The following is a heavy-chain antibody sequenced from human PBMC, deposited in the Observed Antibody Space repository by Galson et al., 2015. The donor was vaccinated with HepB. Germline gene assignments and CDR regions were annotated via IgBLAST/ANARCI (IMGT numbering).Heavy chain of an antibody. D-gene: IGHD1-1*01. CDR3: AKGTTDVDY. J-gene: IGHJ4*02. CDR2: IGVNARRT. CDR1: GFTFSSLG. Sequence: SLRLSCAATGFTFSSLGMTWVRQAPGKGLECVAAIGVNARRTDYADSAKGRFTISRDNSRNMLYLQTNNLRAEDTAVYYCAKGTTDVDYWSQGTLVTVSS. V-gene: IGHV3-23*01.